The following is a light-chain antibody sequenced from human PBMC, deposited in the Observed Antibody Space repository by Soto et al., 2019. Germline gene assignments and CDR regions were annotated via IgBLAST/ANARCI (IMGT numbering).Light chain of an antibody. Sequence: EIVVTQSPGTLSLSPGERATLSCRASPSVNNNYIGWYQQKPGQAPRLLIHGASNRATGIPARFSGSGSGTDFTLTITRLEPEDFAVYFCQQYGTAPWTFGQGTKVEI. J-gene: IGKJ1*01. CDR3: QQYGTAPWT. CDR1: PSVNNNY. V-gene: IGKV3-20*01. CDR2: GAS.